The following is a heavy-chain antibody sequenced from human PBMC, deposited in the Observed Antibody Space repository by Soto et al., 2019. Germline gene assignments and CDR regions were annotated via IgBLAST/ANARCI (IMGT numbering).Heavy chain of an antibody. D-gene: IGHD1-26*01. CDR2: INPSGGST. V-gene: IGHV1-46*01. Sequence: EASVKVSCKASGYTFTSYYMHWVRQAPGQGLEWMGIINPSGGSTSYAQKLQGRVTMTRDTSTSTAYMELRSLRSDDTAVYYCARDLWEPYYSVMDVWGQGTTVTVSS. CDR1: GYTFTSYY. CDR3: ARDLWEPYYSVMDV. J-gene: IGHJ6*02.